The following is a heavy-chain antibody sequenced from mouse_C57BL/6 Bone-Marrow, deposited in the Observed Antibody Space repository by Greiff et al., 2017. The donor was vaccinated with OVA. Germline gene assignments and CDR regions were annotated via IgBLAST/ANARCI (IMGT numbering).Heavy chain of an antibody. CDR3: TRWENGDAWFAY. V-gene: IGHV1-5*01. CDR2: IYPGNSDT. J-gene: IGHJ3*01. D-gene: IGHD4-1*01. Sequence: SGPVLARPGASVKMSCKTSGYTFTSYWMHWVNQRPGQGLEWIGAIYPGNSDTSYNQKFKGKANLTAVTAASTAYMELSSLTNEDSAGYYCTRWENGDAWFAYWGQGTLVTVSA. CDR1: GYTFTSYW.